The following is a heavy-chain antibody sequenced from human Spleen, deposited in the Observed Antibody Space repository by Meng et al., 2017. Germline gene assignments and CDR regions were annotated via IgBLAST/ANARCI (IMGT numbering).Heavy chain of an antibody. Sequence: GSLRLSCTVSGGSISSYYWSWIRQPAGKGLEWIGRIYTSGSTNYNPSLQSRVTMSVDTSQNQFSLKLSSVTAADTAVYFCARGKIPRYSGRMIHDAFDIWGQGTMVTVSS. V-gene: IGHV4-4*07. CDR1: GGSISSYY. D-gene: IGHD3-10*01. CDR3: ARGKIPRYSGRMIHDAFDI. CDR2: IYTSGST. J-gene: IGHJ3*02.